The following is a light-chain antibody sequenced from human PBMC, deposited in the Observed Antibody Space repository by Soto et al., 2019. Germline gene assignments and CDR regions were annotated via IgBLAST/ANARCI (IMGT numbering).Light chain of an antibody. CDR2: DAS. CDR3: QQYGSSPWT. Sequence: ETVLTQSPGTLSLSPGERATLSCRASQTFRRNYLAWNRQTPDQAPILFIYDASNRATGIAARFSGSGSGTDFTLIISRLEPEDFALYYCQQYGSSPWTFGQGTKVEIK. J-gene: IGKJ1*01. CDR1: QTFRRNY. V-gene: IGKV3-20*01.